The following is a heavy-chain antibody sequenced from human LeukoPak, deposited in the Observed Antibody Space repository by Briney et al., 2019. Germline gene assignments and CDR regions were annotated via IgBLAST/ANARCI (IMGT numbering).Heavy chain of an antibody. CDR3: ARLGYCSSTSCLDY. CDR2: IYSGGST. CDR1: GFTVSSNY. V-gene: IGHV3-53*01. D-gene: IGHD2-2*01. Sequence: GGSLRLSCAASGFTVSSNYMSWVRQAPGKGLEWVSVIYSGGSTYYADSVKGRFTISRDNSKNTLYLQMNSLRAEDTAVYYCARLGYCSSTSCLDYWGQGTLVTVSS. J-gene: IGHJ4*02.